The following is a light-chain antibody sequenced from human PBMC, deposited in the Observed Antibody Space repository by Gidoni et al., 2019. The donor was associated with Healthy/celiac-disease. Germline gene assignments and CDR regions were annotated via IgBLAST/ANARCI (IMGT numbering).Light chain of an antibody. J-gene: IGLJ3*02. CDR2: YDS. CDR3: QVWDSSSDHWV. Sequence: SYVLTQPPSVSVAPGKTARITCGGNNIGSKSGHWYQQKPGQAPVLLIYYDSDRPSGIPERCSGSNSGNTATLTISRVEAGDEADYYCQVWDSSSDHWVFGGGTKLTVL. V-gene: IGLV3-21*04. CDR1: NIGSKS.